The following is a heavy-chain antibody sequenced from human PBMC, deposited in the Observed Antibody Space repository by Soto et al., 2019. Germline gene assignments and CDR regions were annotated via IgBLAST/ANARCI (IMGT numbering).Heavy chain of an antibody. CDR1: GFTFTSSA. V-gene: IGHV1-58*02. CDR2: IVVGSGNT. Sequence: SVKVSCKASGFTFTSSAMQWVRQARGQRLEWIGWIVVGSGNTNYAQKFQERVTITRDMSTSTAYMELSSLRAEDTAVYYCAKGLRYCSSTSCYKVAPYYYYYMDVWGKGTTVTVSS. J-gene: IGHJ6*03. CDR3: AKGLRYCSSTSCYKVAPYYYYYMDV. D-gene: IGHD2-2*02.